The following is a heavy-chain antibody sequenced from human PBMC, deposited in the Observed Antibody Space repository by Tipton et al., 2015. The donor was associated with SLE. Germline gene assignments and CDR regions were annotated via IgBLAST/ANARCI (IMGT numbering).Heavy chain of an antibody. CDR2: IDSSGNT. CDR1: GASISSGSNF. J-gene: IGHJ5*01. Sequence: TLSLTCTVSGASISSGSNFWSWIRQPAGKALQWLGHIDSSGNTYYNPSLRSRVSISVDVSRNQFSLTLNSVTAADTATYSCARETGTYYSTWFDSWGQGTLVTVSS. V-gene: IGHV4-61*09. CDR3: ARETGTYYSTWFDS. D-gene: IGHD1-26*01.